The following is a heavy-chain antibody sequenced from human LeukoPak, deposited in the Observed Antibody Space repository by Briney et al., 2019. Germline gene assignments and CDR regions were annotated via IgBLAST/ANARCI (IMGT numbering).Heavy chain of an antibody. V-gene: IGHV4-59*01. D-gene: IGHD5-12*01. CDR3: ARQVVTKGEWAFDV. CDR1: GGSISSYY. CDR2: IYYSGST. Sequence: SETLSLTCTVSGGSISSYYWSWIRQPPGKGLEWIGYIYYSGSTNYNPSLKSRVTISVDTSKNQFSLKLSSVTAADTAVYYCARQVVTKGEWAFDVWGQGTVVTVSS. J-gene: IGHJ3*01.